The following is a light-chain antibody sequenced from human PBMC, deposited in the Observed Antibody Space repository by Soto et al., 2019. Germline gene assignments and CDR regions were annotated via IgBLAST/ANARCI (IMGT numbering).Light chain of an antibody. CDR2: GAS. Sequence: EIVMTQSPATLSVSPGERATLSCRASQSVSSHLGWYQQKPGQAPRLLIYGASTRATGFPARFSGSGSGTEFTLTISSLQSEDFAVYYCQQYNDWPLTFGGGIKVEIK. CDR3: QQYNDWPLT. J-gene: IGKJ4*01. CDR1: QSVSSH. V-gene: IGKV3-15*01.